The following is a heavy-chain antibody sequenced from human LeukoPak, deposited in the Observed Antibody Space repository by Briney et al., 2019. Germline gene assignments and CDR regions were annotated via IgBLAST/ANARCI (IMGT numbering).Heavy chain of an antibody. CDR1: GYRFTSYW. CDR3: ARRSYGGKDFDY. CDR2: IYPGDSDT. J-gene: IGHJ4*02. V-gene: IGHV5-51*01. Sequence: GGSLEISFKGSGYRFTSYWIKWGRPMPGKGVEWRGIIYPGDSDTRYSPSFQGQVTISADKSINTAYLQWSSLKASDTAMYYCARRSYGGKDFDYWGQGTLVTVSS. D-gene: IGHD4-23*01.